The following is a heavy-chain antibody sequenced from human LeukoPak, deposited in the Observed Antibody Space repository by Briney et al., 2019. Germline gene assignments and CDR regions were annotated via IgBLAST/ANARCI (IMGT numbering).Heavy chain of an antibody. J-gene: IGHJ4*02. V-gene: IGHV1-18*01. Sequence: ASVKVSCKASGYTFTSYGISWVRQAPGQGLEWMGWISAYNGNTNCAQKLQGRVTMTTDTSTSTAYMELRSLRPDDTAVYYCASSRGAVAGATIDYWGQGTLVTVSS. CDR2: ISAYNGNT. CDR3: ASSRGAVAGATIDY. D-gene: IGHD6-19*01. CDR1: GYTFTSYG.